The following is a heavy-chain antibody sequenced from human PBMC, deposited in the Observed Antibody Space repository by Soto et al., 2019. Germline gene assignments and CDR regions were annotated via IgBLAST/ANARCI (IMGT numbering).Heavy chain of an antibody. CDR3: ARSQGSSTSLEIYYYYYYGMDG. Sequence: QVQLVQSGAEVKKPGSSVKVSCKASGGTFSSYAISWVRQAPGQGLEWMGGIIPISGTANYAQKYQGRVTITADESTNTAYMELSSLRSEDTAVYYCARSQGSSTSLEIYYYYYYGMDGWVQGTTVTVSS. CDR1: GGTFSSYA. J-gene: IGHJ6*02. CDR2: IIPISGTA. V-gene: IGHV1-69*01. D-gene: IGHD2-2*01.